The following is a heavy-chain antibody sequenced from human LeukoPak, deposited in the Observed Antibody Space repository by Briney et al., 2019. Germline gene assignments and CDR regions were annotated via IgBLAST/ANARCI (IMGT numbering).Heavy chain of an antibody. J-gene: IGHJ4*02. D-gene: IGHD2-21*02. CDR1: GGSISSYY. Sequence: PSETLSLTCTVSGGSISSYYWSWIRQPAGKGLEWIGRMYPSGNTNYNPSLKGRVTMSVDTSKNQFSLRLSSVTAADTAVYYCARGAAYCGGDCSVYFDFWGQGSLVTVSS. CDR2: MYPSGNT. CDR3: ARGAAYCGGDCSVYFDF. V-gene: IGHV4-4*07.